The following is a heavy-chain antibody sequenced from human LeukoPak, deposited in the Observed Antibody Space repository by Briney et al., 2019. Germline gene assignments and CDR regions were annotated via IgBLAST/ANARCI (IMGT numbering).Heavy chain of an antibody. CDR2: IYPGDSDT. CDR3: TTTMLRGLIITQFDY. D-gene: IGHD3-10*01. J-gene: IGHJ4*02. V-gene: IGHV5-51*01. Sequence: GESLKISCKGSGYSFTSYWIGWVRQMPGKGLEWMGIIYPGDSDTRYSPSFQGQVTISADKSISTAYLQWSSLKASDTAMYYCTTTMLRGLIITQFDYWGQGTLVTVSS. CDR1: GYSFTSYW.